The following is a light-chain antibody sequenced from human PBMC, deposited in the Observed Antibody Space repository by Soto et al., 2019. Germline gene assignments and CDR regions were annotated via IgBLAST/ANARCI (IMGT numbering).Light chain of an antibody. Sequence: QSALTRPRSVSVSPGQSVTISCTGTSSDVGGYNYVSWYQQHPGKAPKLMIYDVNKRPSGVPDRFSGSKSGNTASLAISGLQTEDEADYYCCSYAGSYTYVFGTGTKVTVL. J-gene: IGLJ1*01. CDR3: CSYAGSYTYV. CDR2: DVN. V-gene: IGLV2-11*01. CDR1: SSDVGGYNY.